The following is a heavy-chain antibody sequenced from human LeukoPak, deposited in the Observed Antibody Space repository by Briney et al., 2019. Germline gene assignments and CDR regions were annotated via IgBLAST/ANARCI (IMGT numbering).Heavy chain of an antibody. CDR2: IYYDGST. D-gene: IGHD2-2*01. CDR3: ARRLCSSLACNIGPSGNWLDP. J-gene: IGHJ5*02. CDR1: GGSMSNYW. V-gene: IGHV4-59*08. Sequence: SETLSLTCTVSGGSMSNYWWNWIRQPPGKGLKWIGYIYYDGSTYYNPALNSRVTISIDTSKNQFSLKLNSVTAADTAVYYCARRLCSSLACNIGPSGNWLDPWGQGTLVTVSS.